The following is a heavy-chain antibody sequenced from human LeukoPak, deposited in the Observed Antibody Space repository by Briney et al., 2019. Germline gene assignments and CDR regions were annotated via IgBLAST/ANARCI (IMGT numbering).Heavy chain of an antibody. CDR1: GGSISSYY. V-gene: IGHV4-59*01. Sequence: SVTLSLTCTVSGGSISSYYWSWIRQPPGKGLEWIGYIYYSGSTNYNPSLKSRVTISVDTSKNQFSLKLSSVTAADTAVYYCARAYYYYYYMDVWGKGTTVTVSS. J-gene: IGHJ6*03. CDR2: IYYSGST. CDR3: ARAYYYYYYMDV.